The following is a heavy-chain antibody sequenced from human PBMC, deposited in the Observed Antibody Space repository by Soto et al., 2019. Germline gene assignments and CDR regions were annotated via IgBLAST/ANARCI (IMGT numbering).Heavy chain of an antibody. V-gene: IGHV4-31*03. D-gene: IGHD2-2*01. J-gene: IGHJ4*02. CDR3: ARDQCGSSTYTDY. CDR1: GGSISSGGSY. CDR2: IYYSGST. Sequence: QVQLQESGPGLVKPSQTLSLTCTVSGGSISSGGSYGSWIGQHPGKGLEWIGYIYYSGSTYYNPSLKSRVTISVDTSKNQFSLKLSSVTAADTAVYYCARDQCGSSTYTDYWGQGTLVTVSS.